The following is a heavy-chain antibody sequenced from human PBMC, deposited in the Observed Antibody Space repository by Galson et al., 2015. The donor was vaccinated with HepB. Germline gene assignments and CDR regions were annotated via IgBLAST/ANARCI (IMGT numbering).Heavy chain of an antibody. V-gene: IGHV4-61*02. CDR1: GGSISSGSYY. Sequence: TLSLTCTVSGGSISSGSYYWSWIRQPAGTGLEWIGRIYTSGGPNYNPSLKSRVTISVDTSKNQFSLKLSSVTAADTAVYYCARERSYYQTFFFDYWGQGTLVTVSS. CDR2: IYTSGGP. D-gene: IGHD1-26*01. J-gene: IGHJ4*02. CDR3: ARERSYYQTFFFDY.